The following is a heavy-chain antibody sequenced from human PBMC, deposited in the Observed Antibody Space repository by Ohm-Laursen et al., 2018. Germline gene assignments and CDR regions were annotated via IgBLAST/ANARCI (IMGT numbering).Heavy chain of an antibody. D-gene: IGHD3-10*01. V-gene: IGHV3-23*01. J-gene: IGHJ4*02. Sequence: GSLRLSCTASGFTFTTYGMAWVRQAPGKGLEWVSAISPIGATYYADSVEGRFTISRDNSKNTLYLQMNSLRAEDTAVYYCAKDTRKYYGSGSSGNLDYWGQGTLVTVSS. CDR1: GFTFTTYG. CDR2: ISPIGAT. CDR3: AKDTRKYYGSGSSGNLDY.